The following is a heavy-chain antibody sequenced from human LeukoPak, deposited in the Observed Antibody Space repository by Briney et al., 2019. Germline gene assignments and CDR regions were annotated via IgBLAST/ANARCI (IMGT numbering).Heavy chain of an antibody. CDR2: IIPILGIA. D-gene: IGHD3-22*01. CDR3: ARTLMIATRDVVYYYYYGMDV. CDR1: GYTFTGYY. J-gene: IGHJ6*02. V-gene: IGHV1-69*02. Sequence: SVKVSCKASGYTFTGYYMHWVRQAPGQGLEWMGRIIPILGIANYAQKFQGRVTITADKSTSTAYMELSSLRSEDTAVYYCARTLMIATRDVVYYYYYGMDVWGQGTTVTVSS.